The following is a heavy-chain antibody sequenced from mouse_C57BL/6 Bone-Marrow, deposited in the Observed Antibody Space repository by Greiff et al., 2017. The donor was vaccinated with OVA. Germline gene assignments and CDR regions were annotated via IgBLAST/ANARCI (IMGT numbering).Heavy chain of an antibody. CDR3: AREDDYDRCAY. Sequence: EVKLQESGAELVKPGASVKLSCTASGFNIKDYYMHWVKQRTEQGLEWIGRIDPEDGDTTYAPKFQGKATITADTSSNTAYLQLSSLTSEDTAVYYCAREDDYDRCAYWGQGTLVTVSA. V-gene: IGHV14-2*01. CDR1: GFNIKDYY. D-gene: IGHD2-4*01. CDR2: IDPEDGDT. J-gene: IGHJ3*01.